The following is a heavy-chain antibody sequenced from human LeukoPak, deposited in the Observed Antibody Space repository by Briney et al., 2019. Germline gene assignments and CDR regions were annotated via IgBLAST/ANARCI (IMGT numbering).Heavy chain of an antibody. J-gene: IGHJ4*02. V-gene: IGHV3-30*04. CDR2: ISYDGSNK. CDR3: ASTGFDY. Sequence: GGSLRLSCAASGFTFSSYAMHWVPQAPGKGLEWVAVISYDGSNKYYADSVKGRFTISRDNSKNTLYLQMNSLRAEDTAVYYCASTGFDYWGQGTLVTVSS. CDR1: GFTFSSYA. D-gene: IGHD3-10*01.